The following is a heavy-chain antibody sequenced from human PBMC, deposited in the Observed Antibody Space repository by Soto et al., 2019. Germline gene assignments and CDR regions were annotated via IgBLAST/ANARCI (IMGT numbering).Heavy chain of an antibody. J-gene: IGHJ4*02. CDR3: ARARGEGPTVVTFDY. CDR2: IYYSGST. CDR1: GGSISSNY. D-gene: IGHD4-17*01. Sequence: SETPSLTCTVSGGSISSNYWSWIRQPPGKGLEWIGYIYYSGSTNYNPSLKSRVTISVDTSKNQFSLKLSSVTAADTAVYYCARARGEGPTVVTFDYWGQGTLVTLSS. V-gene: IGHV4-59*01.